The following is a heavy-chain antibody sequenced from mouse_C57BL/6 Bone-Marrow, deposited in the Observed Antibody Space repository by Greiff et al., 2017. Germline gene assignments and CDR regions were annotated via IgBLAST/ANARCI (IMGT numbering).Heavy chain of an antibody. CDR1: GFSLTSYG. V-gene: IGHV2-2*01. J-gene: IGHJ2*01. CDR3: DKINSNLNY. Sequence: VKLVESGPGLVQPSQSLSITCTVSGFSLTSYGVHWVRQSPGKGLEWLGVIWSGGSTDYNAAFISRLSISKDNPKRQVFYKMNSLQADDTAIYYCDKINSNLNYWGQGTTLTVSS. D-gene: IGHD2-5*01. CDR2: IWSGGST.